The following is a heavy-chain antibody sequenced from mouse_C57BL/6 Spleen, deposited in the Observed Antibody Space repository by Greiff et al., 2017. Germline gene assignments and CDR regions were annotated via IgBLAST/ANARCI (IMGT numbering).Heavy chain of an antibody. V-gene: IGHV1-53*01. J-gene: IGHJ3*01. Sequence: QVQLQQPGTELVKPGASVKLSCKASGYTFTSYWMHWVKQRPGQGLEWIGNINPGNGGTNYNEKFKGKATLTVDTSSSTAYMQLSSLTSEDSAVYYCAREGGGKGWFAYWGQGTLVTVSA. CDR1: GYTFTSYW. CDR3: AREGGGKGWFAY. CDR2: INPGNGGT.